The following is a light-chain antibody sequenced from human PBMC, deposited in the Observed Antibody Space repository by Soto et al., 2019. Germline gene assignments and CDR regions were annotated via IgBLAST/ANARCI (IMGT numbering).Light chain of an antibody. CDR1: SSDVGGYNY. J-gene: IGLJ3*02. CDR3: SSYTSSSTRV. V-gene: IGLV2-14*01. Sequence: QSALTQPASVSGSPGQSITISCTGTSSDVGGYNYVSWYQQHPGKAPKLMIYDVRNRPSGVSNRFAGSKSGNTASLTISGLQAEEDADYYCSSYTSSSTRVFGGGTKLTVL. CDR2: DVR.